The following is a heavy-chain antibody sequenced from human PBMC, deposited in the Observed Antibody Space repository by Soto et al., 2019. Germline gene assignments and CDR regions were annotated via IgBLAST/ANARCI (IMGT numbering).Heavy chain of an antibody. V-gene: IGHV1-58*02. J-gene: IGHJ3*02. CDR1: GFTFTHSG. D-gene: IGHD3-22*01. CDR3: AASYYYDSSGYRGGAFDI. Sequence: SVKVCCKASGFTFTHSGMQWVRQARGQSLEWIGWIVVGSGNTNYAPKFQERVTITRDMSTSTAYMELSSLRSEDTAVYYCAASYYYDSSGYRGGAFDIWGQGTMVTVSS. CDR2: IVVGSGNT.